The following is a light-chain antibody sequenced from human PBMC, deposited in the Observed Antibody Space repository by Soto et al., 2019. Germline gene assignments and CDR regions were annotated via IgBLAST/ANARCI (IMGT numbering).Light chain of an antibody. V-gene: IGKV3-20*01. CDR3: QQYGRSLPWT. CDR1: ESVSSNY. J-gene: IGKJ1*01. Sequence: EILLTQSPGTLSLSPGERVILSCRASESVSSNYLAWYQQKPGQAPRLLIYGASSRATGIPDRFSGSGSGTDFTLTISGLEPEDFAIYYCQQYGRSLPWTFGQGTKVEIK. CDR2: GAS.